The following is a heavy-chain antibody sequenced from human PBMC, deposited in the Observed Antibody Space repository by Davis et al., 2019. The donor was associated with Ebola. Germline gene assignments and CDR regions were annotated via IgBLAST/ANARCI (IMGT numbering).Heavy chain of an antibody. J-gene: IGHJ4*02. Sequence: ASVKVSCKASGYSFTGNYVQWVRQAPGQGLEWMGRINPNSGGTNYAQKFQGRVTMTRDTSISTAYMELGSLRSDDTAVYYCARLKPWYYYDSSGYSTKYYFDYWGQGTLVTVSS. V-gene: IGHV1-2*06. CDR1: GYSFTGNY. D-gene: IGHD3-22*01. CDR2: INPNSGGT. CDR3: ARLKPWYYYDSSGYSTKYYFDY.